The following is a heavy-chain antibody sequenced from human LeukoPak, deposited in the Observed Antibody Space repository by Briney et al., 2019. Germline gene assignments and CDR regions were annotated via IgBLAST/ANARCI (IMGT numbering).Heavy chain of an antibody. D-gene: IGHD1-26*01. CDR2: IYSTGST. CDR1: GGSISSYY. V-gene: IGHV4-59*13. CDR3: ARVRIGETSYDASDV. Sequence: SETLSLTCTVSGGSISSYYWTWLRQPPGKGLEWIGDIYSTGSTNYNPYLKRRVTISVDTSKNQFSLKLSSVTAADTAVYFCARVRIGETSYDASDVWGLGTMVTVSS. J-gene: IGHJ3*01.